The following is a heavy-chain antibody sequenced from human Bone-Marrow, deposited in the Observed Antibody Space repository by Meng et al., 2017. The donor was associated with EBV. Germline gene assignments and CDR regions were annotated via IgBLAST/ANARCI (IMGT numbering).Heavy chain of an antibody. D-gene: IGHD3-10*01. Sequence: LGHAAAGVKKAGSSVKVSCKTSGGPFRYYAISWVRQAPGQGLEWLGGFLPRLGAPNYAQKFHGRVKITADESTSTHYMDLSSLRSEDTAIYYCASESGRGYTPDYWGQGTLVTVSS. CDR3: ASESGRGYTPDY. J-gene: IGHJ4*02. CDR1: GGPFRYYA. CDR2: FLPRLGAP. V-gene: IGHV1-69*01.